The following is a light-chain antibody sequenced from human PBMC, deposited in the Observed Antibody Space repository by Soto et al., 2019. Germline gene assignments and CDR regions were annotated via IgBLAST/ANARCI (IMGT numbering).Light chain of an antibody. Sequence: QSALTQPPSASGTPGQRVTITCSGSNSNIGSNTVNWYQQLPGTAPKLLVYDNNKRPAVVPGRFSDSKSGTSASLAIRGLQAEDEADYYCASWDDRLNAVVFGGGTKVTVL. CDR1: NSNIGSNT. V-gene: IGLV1-44*01. CDR3: ASWDDRLNAVV. J-gene: IGLJ2*01. CDR2: DNN.